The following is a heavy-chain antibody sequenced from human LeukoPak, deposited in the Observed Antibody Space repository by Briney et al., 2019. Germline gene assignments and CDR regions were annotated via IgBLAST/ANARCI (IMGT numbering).Heavy chain of an antibody. Sequence: GESLKISCKGSGYSFTSYWIGWVRQMPGKGLEWMGIIYPDDSDTKYSPSFQGQVTISADKSVSTAYLQWSSLKASDTAMYYCARLAFCTNAVCFSNYYYSMDVWGRGTTVTVSS. CDR1: GYSFTSYW. V-gene: IGHV5-51*01. J-gene: IGHJ6*03. CDR3: ARLAFCTNAVCFSNYYYSMDV. CDR2: IYPDDSDT. D-gene: IGHD2-8*01.